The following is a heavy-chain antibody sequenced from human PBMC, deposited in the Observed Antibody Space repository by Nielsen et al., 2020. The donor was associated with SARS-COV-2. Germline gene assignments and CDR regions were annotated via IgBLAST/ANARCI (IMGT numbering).Heavy chain of an antibody. D-gene: IGHD2-15*01. Sequence: GGSLRLSCAASGFTFSSYAMSWVRQAPGKGLEWVSAISGSGGSTYYADSVKGRFTISRDNAKNSLYLQMNSLRAEDTAVYYCARAPARLFTRGPFDYWGQGTLVTVSS. J-gene: IGHJ4*02. CDR3: ARAPARLFTRGPFDY. V-gene: IGHV3-23*01. CDR2: ISGSGGST. CDR1: GFTFSSYA.